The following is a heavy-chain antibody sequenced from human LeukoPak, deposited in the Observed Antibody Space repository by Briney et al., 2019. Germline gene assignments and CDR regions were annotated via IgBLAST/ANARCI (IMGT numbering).Heavy chain of an antibody. J-gene: IGHJ4*02. CDR3: ARVARPGNGWSTFDS. D-gene: IGHD6-19*01. CDR1: GVSISNYY. CDR2: TYDRGGT. V-gene: IGHV4-59*08. Sequence: SETLSLSCTISGVSISNYYWNWIRQPPGKGLECIGYTYDRGGTSYNPSLESRVTISMDTSNNQFSLKVTSVTAADTAVYYCARVARPGNGWSTFDSWGQGTQVTVSS.